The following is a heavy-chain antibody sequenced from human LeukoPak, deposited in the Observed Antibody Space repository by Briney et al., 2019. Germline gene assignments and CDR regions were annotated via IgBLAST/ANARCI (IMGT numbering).Heavy chain of an antibody. Sequence: GGSLRLSCAASGFTFSSYGMHWVRQAPGKGLEWVSSISSSSSYIYYADSVKGRFTISRDNAKNSLYLQMNSLRAEDTAVYYCARDQSAHYDFWSGYYMDVWGKGTTVTVSS. CDR1: GFTFSSYG. CDR2: ISSSSSYI. D-gene: IGHD3-3*01. CDR3: ARDQSAHYDFWSGYYMDV. J-gene: IGHJ6*03. V-gene: IGHV3-21*01.